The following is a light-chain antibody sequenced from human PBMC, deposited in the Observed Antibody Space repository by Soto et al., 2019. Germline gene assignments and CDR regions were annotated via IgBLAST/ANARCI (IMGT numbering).Light chain of an antibody. CDR2: EGS. CDR1: SSDVGSYNL. V-gene: IGLV2-23*01. Sequence: QSVLTQPASVSGSPGQSITISCTGTSSDVGSYNLISWYQQHPGKAHKLMIYEGSQRPSGVSNRFSGSKSGNTASLTSSGLQDEDEADYYCCSYAGSSTYVFGAGTKVTVL. CDR3: CSYAGSSTYV. J-gene: IGLJ1*01.